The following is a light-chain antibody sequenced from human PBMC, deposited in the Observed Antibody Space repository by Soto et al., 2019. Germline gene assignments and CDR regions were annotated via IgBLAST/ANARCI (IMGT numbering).Light chain of an antibody. V-gene: IGLV3-1*01. CDR2: QDS. J-gene: IGLJ2*01. CDR3: QAWDSCTDVV. CDR1: KLGDKY. Sequence: YELTQPPSVSVSPGQTASITCSGDKLGDKYACWYQQKPGQSPVLVIYQDSKRPSGIPERFSGSNSGNTATLTISGTQAMDEADYYCQAWDSCTDVVFGGGTKLTVL.